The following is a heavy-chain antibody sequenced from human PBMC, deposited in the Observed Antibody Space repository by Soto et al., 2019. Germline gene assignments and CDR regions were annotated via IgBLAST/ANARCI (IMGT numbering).Heavy chain of an antibody. CDR1: GDTFSTYT. V-gene: IGHV1-69*13. CDR2: IIPRSATS. D-gene: IGHD2-15*01. Sequence: SVKVSCKASGDTFSTYTITWMRQAPGQGLEWMGGIIPRSATSNYAQKFQGRVTITADESTNTAYMELSSLRSEDTAVYYCASVETQRYYYGMDVWGQGTTVTVSS. J-gene: IGHJ6*02. CDR3: ASVETQRYYYGMDV.